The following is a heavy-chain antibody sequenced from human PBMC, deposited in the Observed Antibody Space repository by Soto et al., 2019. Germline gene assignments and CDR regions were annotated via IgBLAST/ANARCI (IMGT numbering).Heavy chain of an antibody. CDR1: GFTFSSYA. CDR3: AKDVGFCGGGSCLGFDY. Sequence: GGSLRLSCAASGFTFSSYAMSWVRQAPGKGLEWVSAISGSGGSTYYADSVKGRFTISRDNSKNTLYLQMNSLRAEDTAVYYFAKDVGFCGGGSCLGFDYGGKETLVTVPS. V-gene: IGHV3-23*01. J-gene: IGHJ4*02. CDR2: ISGSGGST. D-gene: IGHD2-15*01.